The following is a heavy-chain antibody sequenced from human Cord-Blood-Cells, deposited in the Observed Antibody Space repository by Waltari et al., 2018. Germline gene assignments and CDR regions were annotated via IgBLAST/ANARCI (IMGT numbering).Heavy chain of an antibody. Sequence: VQLQQSGPGLVKPSQTLSLTCALSGDSVSSNSAAWHWTRQAPSRGLEWLGTTYYRSKWYNDYAVSVKSRITINPDTSKNQFSLQLNSVTPEDTAVYYCAREGIVGATTAFDIWGQGTMVTVSS. D-gene: IGHD1-26*01. V-gene: IGHV6-1*01. CDR2: TYYRSKWYN. CDR3: AREGIVGATTAFDI. J-gene: IGHJ3*02. CDR1: GDSVSSNSAA.